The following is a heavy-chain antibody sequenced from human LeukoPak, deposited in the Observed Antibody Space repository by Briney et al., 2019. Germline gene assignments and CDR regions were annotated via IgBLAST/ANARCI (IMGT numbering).Heavy chain of an antibody. J-gene: IGHJ4*02. CDR3: ARDQYDYVWDSHRPYFDN. Sequence: ASVKVSCKASGYTFSSYGISWVRQAPGQGLEWMAWISVYNGNTKYAQRFQGRVTMTTDTSTSTAYMELRSLKSDDTAVYYCARDQYDYVWDSHRPYFDNWGQGTLVTVYS. V-gene: IGHV1-18*01. CDR2: ISVYNGNT. D-gene: IGHD3-16*02. CDR1: GYTFSSYG.